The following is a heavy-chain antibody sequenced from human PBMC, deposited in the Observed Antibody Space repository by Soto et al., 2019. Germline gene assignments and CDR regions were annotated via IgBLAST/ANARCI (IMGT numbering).Heavy chain of an antibody. CDR1: GGTFSSYA. J-gene: IGHJ4*02. Sequence: QVQLVQSGTEVRQPASSVKVSCKTSGGTFSSYAISWVRQAPGQGLEWMGGIVPIVDTSTYAQKFQGRVTINEDESMSTAYMELSSLRSDDTAIYYCVRVVAIPGYPDNWGQGTLVTVSS. D-gene: IGHD5-12*01. CDR3: VRVVAIPGYPDN. CDR2: IVPIVDTS. V-gene: IGHV1-69*12.